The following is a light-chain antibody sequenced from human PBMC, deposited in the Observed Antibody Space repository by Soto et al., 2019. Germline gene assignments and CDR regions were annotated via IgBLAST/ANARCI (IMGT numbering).Light chain of an antibody. J-gene: IGKJ1*01. CDR3: QQYNNNSPWT. CDR1: QSISSW. CDR2: KAS. V-gene: IGKV1-5*03. Sequence: IQMTQSPSTLSASVGDRVTITCRASQSISSWLAWYQQKPGKAPKLLIYKASSLESGVPSRFSGSGSGTEFTLTISSLQPDDFATYYCQQYNNNSPWTFGQGTNVEIK.